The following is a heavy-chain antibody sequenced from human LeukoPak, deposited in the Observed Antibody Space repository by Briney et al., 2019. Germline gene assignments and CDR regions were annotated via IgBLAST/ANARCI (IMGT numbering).Heavy chain of an antibody. J-gene: IGHJ6*02. D-gene: IGHD4-17*01. CDR3: ARDPGLRGDYHRASYYYYGMDV. CDR2: IWYDGSNK. V-gene: IGHV3-33*01. Sequence: GRSLRLSCAASGFTFSSYGMHWVRQAPGKGLEWVAVIWYDGSNKYYADSVKGRFTISRDNSKNTLYLQMNSLRAEDTAVYYCARDPGLRGDYHRASYYYYGMDVWGQGTTVTVSS. CDR1: GFTFSSYG.